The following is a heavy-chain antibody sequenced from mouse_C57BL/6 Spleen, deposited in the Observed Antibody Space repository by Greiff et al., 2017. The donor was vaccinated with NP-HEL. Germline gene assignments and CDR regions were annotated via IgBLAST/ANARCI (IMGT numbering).Heavy chain of an antibody. Sequence: VQVVESGAELVRPGSSVKLSCKASGYTFTSYWMDWVKQRPGQGLEWIGNIYPSDSETHYNQKFKDKATLTVDKSSSTAYMQLSSLTSEDSAVYYCAREGYYSYAMDYWGQGTSVTVSS. CDR1: GYTFTSYW. CDR3: AREGYYSYAMDY. V-gene: IGHV1-61*01. D-gene: IGHD1-1*02. CDR2: IYPSDSET. J-gene: IGHJ4*01.